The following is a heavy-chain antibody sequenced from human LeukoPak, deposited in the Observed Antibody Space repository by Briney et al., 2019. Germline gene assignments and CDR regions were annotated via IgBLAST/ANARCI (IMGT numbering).Heavy chain of an antibody. CDR1: GGTFSSYA. J-gene: IGHJ3*02. CDR2: IIPIFGTA. Sequence: SVKVSCKASGGTFSSYAISWVRQAPGQGLEWMGRIIPIFGTANYAQKFQGRVTITTDESTSTAYMELSSLRSEDTAVYYCASAVLRYFDSHDAFDIWGQGTMATVSS. V-gene: IGHV1-69*05. D-gene: IGHD3-9*01. CDR3: ASAVLRYFDSHDAFDI.